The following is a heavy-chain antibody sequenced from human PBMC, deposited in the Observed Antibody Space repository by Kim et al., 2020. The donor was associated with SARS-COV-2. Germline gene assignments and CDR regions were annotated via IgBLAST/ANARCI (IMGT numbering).Heavy chain of an antibody. V-gene: IGHV3-11*05. J-gene: IGHJ4*01. CDR1: AFTFSDFY. D-gene: IGHD3-10*01. Sequence: GGSLRLSCAASAFTFSDFYMSWIHQAPGKGLEWVSYISASNSYTNYADSVKGRFTISRDNAKNSLYLQMNTLRAEDTAVYYCARVPYGSGSHYYFDYWG. CDR2: ISASNSYT. CDR3: ARVPYGSGSHYYFDY.